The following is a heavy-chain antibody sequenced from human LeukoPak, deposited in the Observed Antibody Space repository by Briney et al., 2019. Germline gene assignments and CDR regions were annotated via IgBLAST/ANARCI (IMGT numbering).Heavy chain of an antibody. J-gene: IGHJ4*02. Sequence: ASVKVSCKASGYTFTGYYMHWVRQAPGQGLEWMGWINPNSGGTNYAQKFQGRVTMTRDTSTSTVYMELSSLRSEDTAVYYCARASYNWNYGNSRKYYFDYWGQGTLVTVSS. V-gene: IGHV1-2*02. CDR2: INPNSGGT. CDR3: ARASYNWNYGNSRKYYFDY. CDR1: GYTFTGYY. D-gene: IGHD1-7*01.